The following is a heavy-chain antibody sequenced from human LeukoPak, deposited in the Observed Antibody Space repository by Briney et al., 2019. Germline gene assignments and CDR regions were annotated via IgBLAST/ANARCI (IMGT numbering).Heavy chain of an antibody. D-gene: IGHD4-17*01. CDR3: VPQTTVTRGGYFDY. V-gene: IGHV3-64*03. J-gene: IGHJ4*02. CDR1: GFTFSSYA. Sequence: AGSLTLACSASGFTFSSYAIHWVRHAPGEVLEYVSAISSNVGSTYYTDSVKGRFTISRGPSKNTTYIQMSCLRAADTAFIYCVPQTTVTRGGYFDYWGEGTLVAVSS. CDR2: ISSNVGST.